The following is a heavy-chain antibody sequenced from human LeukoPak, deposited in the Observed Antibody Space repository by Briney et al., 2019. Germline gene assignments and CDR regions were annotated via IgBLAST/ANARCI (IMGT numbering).Heavy chain of an antibody. CDR1: GFTFSSYA. V-gene: IGHV3-30*04. CDR3: AKAGMITFGGVIVFGWYYFDY. D-gene: IGHD3-16*02. J-gene: IGHJ4*02. Sequence: GGSLRLSCAASGFTFSSYAMHWVRQAPGKGLEWVAVISYDGSNKYYADSVKGRFTISRDNSKNTLYLQMNSLRAEDTAVYYCAKAGMITFGGVIVFGWYYFDYWGQGTLVTVSS. CDR2: ISYDGSNK.